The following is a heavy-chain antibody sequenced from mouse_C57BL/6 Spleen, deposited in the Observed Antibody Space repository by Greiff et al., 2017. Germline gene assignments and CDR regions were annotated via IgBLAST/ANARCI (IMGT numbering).Heavy chain of an antibody. CDR1: GYTFTSYW. CDR3: ARSAVVADYFDY. V-gene: IGHV1-64*01. J-gene: IGHJ2*01. CDR2: IHPNSGST. Sequence: VQLQQPGAELVKPGASVKLSCTASGYTFTSYWMHWVKQRPGQGLGWIGMIHPNSGSTNYNEKFKSKATLTVDKSSSTAYMQLSSLTSEDSAVYYCARSAVVADYFDYWGQGTTLTVSS. D-gene: IGHD1-1*01.